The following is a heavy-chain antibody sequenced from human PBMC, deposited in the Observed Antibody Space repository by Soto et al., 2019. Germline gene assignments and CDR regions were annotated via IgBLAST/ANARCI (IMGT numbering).Heavy chain of an antibody. CDR2: IKQDGREK. CDR1: GFTFSSYW. Sequence: LSLTCAASGFTFSSYWMSWVRQAPGKGLEWVANIKQDGREKYYVDSVKGRFTISRDNAKNSLYLQMNSLRAEDTAVYYCARDQGGGSCDYWGQGTLVTVSS. CDR3: ARDQGGGSCDY. V-gene: IGHV3-7*01. D-gene: IGHD2-15*01. J-gene: IGHJ4*02.